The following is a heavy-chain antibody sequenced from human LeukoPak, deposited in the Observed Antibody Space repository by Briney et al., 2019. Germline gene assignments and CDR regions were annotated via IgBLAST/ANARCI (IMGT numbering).Heavy chain of an antibody. V-gene: IGHV3-20*04. CDR1: GFTFDDYG. D-gene: IGHD4-23*01. CDR3: ARGTDYGGNTEYFQH. CDR2: INWNGGST. Sequence: GGSLRLSCAASGFTFDDYGMSWVRQAPGKGLEWVSGINWNGGSTGYADSVKGRFTISRDNAKNSLYLQMNSLRAEDTALYYCARGTDYGGNTEYFQHWGQGTLVTVSS. J-gene: IGHJ1*01.